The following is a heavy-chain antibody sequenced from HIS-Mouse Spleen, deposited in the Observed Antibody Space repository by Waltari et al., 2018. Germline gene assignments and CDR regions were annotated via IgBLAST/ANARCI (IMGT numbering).Heavy chain of an antibody. Sequence: QITLKESGPTLVKPTQTLTLTCTFSGFSLSTSGVGVGWIRQPPRNALRWLAIIYLNHDKRCSPPLNITLTSTNETPNNQVVLTMTNMDPVDTATYYCAHSPGYSGYDFPLDYWGQGTLVTVSS. V-gene: IGHV2-5*01. J-gene: IGHJ4*02. CDR1: GFSLSTSGVG. CDR3: AHSPGYSGYDFPLDY. D-gene: IGHD5-12*01. CDR2: IYLNHDK.